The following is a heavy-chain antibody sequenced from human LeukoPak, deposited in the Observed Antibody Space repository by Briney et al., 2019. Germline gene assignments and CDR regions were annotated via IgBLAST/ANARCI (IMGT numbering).Heavy chain of an antibody. CDR1: GGSICSSSYY. J-gene: IGHJ4*02. D-gene: IGHD5-18*01. Sequence: SETLSLTCTVSGGSICSSSYYWGWIRQPPGKGLEWIGSIYYSGSTYYNPSLKSRVTISVDTSKNQFSLKLSSVTAADTAVYYCARQVTFGYAYGYYFDFWGQGALVTVSS. CDR3: ARQVTFGYAYGYYFDF. CDR2: IYYSGST. V-gene: IGHV4-39*01.